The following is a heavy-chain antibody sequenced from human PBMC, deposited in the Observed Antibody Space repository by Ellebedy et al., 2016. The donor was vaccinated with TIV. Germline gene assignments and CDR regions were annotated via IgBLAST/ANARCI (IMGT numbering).Heavy chain of an antibody. D-gene: IGHD3-3*01. CDR1: RGIFSSFS. J-gene: IGHJ6*02. Sequence: ASVKVSXKASRGIFSSFSLSWVRQAPGQRPEWMGWINTGNGNTKYSQKFQDRITITRDPTATTAYMELSGLMSEDTAVYYCATREWQDPMDVWGQGTTVTV. CDR3: ATREWQDPMDV. CDR2: INTGNGNT. V-gene: IGHV1-3*04.